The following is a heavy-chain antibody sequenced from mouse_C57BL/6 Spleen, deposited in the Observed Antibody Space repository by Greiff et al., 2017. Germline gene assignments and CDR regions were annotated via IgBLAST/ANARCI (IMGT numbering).Heavy chain of an antibody. D-gene: IGHD2-2*01. CDR3: ASGRYGYDGYYAMDY. V-gene: IGHV1-66*01. J-gene: IGHJ4*01. CDR2: IYPGSGNT. CDR1: GYSFTSYY. Sequence: QVQLKQSGPELVKPGASVKISCKASGYSFTSYYIHWVKQRPGQGLEWIGWIYPGSGNTKYNEKFKGKATLTADTSSSTAYMQRSSLTSEDSAVYYCASGRYGYDGYYAMDYWGQGTSVTVSS.